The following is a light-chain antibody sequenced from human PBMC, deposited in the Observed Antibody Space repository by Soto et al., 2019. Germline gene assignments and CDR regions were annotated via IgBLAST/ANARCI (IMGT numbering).Light chain of an antibody. CDR2: AAS. CDR1: QGISSR. J-gene: IGKJ4*01. CDR3: QQSNSFPLT. Sequence: DIQMTQSPSSVSASVGDRVTITCRASQGISSRLAWYQQKPGKAPNLLIYAASSLQSGVPSRFSGSGSETDFTLSIGSLQPEDFATYYCQQSNSFPLTFGGGTKVEIK. V-gene: IGKV1-12*01.